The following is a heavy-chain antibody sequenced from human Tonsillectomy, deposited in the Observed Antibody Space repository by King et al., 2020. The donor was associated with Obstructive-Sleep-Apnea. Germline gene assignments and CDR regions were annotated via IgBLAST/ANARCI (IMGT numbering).Heavy chain of an antibody. Sequence: VQLVESGGGLVKPGGSLRLSCAASGFTFSDYYMSWIRQAPGKGLEWGSYISSSSSYTSYADSVKGRFTISRDNAKNSLYLQMNSLRAEDTAVYYCAGKEAKDWSGYYVGRAYYNGMDVWGQGTTVTVSS. CDR3: AGKEAKDWSGYYVGRAYYNGMDV. V-gene: IGHV3-11*06. J-gene: IGHJ6*02. CDR1: GFTFSDYY. D-gene: IGHD3-3*01. CDR2: ISSSSSYT.